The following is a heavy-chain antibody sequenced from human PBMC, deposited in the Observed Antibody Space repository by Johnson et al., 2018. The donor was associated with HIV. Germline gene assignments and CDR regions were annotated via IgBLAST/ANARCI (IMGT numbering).Heavy chain of an antibody. CDR1: GFTFSTYG. CDR2: IWYDGSNK. Sequence: QVQLVESGGGVVQPGRSLRLSCVASGFTFSTYGMHWVRQAPGKGLEWVAVIWYDGSNKYYADSVKGRFTISRDNSKNTLYLQMNSLRAEDTAVYYCAREGGNNWNDIAFDIWGQGTMVTVSS. CDR3: AREGGNNWNDIAFDI. D-gene: IGHD1-1*01. V-gene: IGHV3-30*19. J-gene: IGHJ3*02.